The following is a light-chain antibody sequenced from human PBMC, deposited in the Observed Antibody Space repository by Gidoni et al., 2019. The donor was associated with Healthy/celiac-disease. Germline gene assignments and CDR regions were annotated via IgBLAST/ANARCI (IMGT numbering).Light chain of an antibody. J-gene: IGLJ1*01. CDR3: CSYAGSSTPYV. V-gene: IGLV2-23*01. Sequence: QSALTQPASVSGSPGQSITIPCTGTSSYVGSYNLVSWYQQHPGKAPKLMIYEGSKRPSGVSNRFSGSKSGNTASLTISGLQAEDEADYYCCSYAGSSTPYVFGTGTKVTVL. CDR2: EGS. CDR1: SSYVGSYNL.